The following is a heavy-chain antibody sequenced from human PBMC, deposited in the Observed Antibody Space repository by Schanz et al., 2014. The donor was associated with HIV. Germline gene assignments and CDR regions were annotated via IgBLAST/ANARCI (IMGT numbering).Heavy chain of an antibody. CDR2: VYIGDST. V-gene: IGHV3-66*01. CDR1: GFTISSNY. CDR3: ARDWRPNYDFWSGSIGVIGMDV. Sequence: EVQLLESGGGLVQPGGSLRLSCAVSGFTISSNYMSWVRQAPGKGLEWVSVVYIGDSTFYANSVKGRFTISRDDSKNTLYLQMNSLRAEDTAVYYCARDWRPNYDFWSGSIGVIGMDVWGQGTTVTVSS. J-gene: IGHJ6*02. D-gene: IGHD3-3*01.